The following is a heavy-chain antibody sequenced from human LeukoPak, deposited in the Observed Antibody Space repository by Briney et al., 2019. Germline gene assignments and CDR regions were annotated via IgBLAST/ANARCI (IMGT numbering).Heavy chain of an antibody. Sequence: SETLSLTCIVSGGSIRSYYWSWIRQPPGKGLEWIGYIYYSGSTNYNPSLKSRVTISVDTSKNQFSLKLSSVTAADTAVYYCPRIGDSSDYYSYYFDYWGQGTLVTVSS. D-gene: IGHD3-22*01. J-gene: IGHJ4*02. V-gene: IGHV4-59*01. CDR1: GGSIRSYY. CDR3: PRIGDSSDYYSYYFDY. CDR2: IYYSGST.